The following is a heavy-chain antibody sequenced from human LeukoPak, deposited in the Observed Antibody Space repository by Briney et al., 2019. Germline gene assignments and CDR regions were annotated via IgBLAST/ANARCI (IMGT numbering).Heavy chain of an antibody. Sequence: GGSLRLSCAASEFSFSSFAMNWVCQAPGKGPEWVSVISGSGGSTHYTDSVKGRFTISRDNSKNTLFLQMDSLRAEDTAVYYCAKERLKSEITIDAFDVWGHGTVVTVSS. CDR1: EFSFSSFA. V-gene: IGHV3-23*01. J-gene: IGHJ3*01. D-gene: IGHD2-21*02. CDR3: AKERLKSEITIDAFDV. CDR2: ISGSGGST.